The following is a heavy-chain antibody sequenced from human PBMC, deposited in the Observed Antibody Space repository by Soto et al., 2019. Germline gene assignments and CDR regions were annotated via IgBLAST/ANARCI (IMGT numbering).Heavy chain of an antibody. CDR2: IDPSDSYT. J-gene: IGHJ6*02. D-gene: IGHD4-4*01. V-gene: IGHV5-10-1*01. CDR1: GYSFTSYW. CDR3: ARGGRENSKYYYYGMDV. Sequence: PGESLKISCKGSGYSFTSYWISWVRQMPGKGLEWMGRIDPSDSYTNYSPSFQGHVTISADKSISTAYLQWSGLKASDTAMYYCARGGRENSKYYYYGMDVWGQGTTVTVSS.